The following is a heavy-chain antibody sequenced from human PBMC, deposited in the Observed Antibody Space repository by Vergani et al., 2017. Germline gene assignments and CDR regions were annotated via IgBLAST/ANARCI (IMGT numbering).Heavy chain of an antibody. J-gene: IGHJ4*02. V-gene: IGHV4-34*01. CDR3: ARGHDRSDYGDHSTLPFDY. CDR2: INHSGST. D-gene: IGHD4-17*01. CDR1: GGSFSGYY. Sequence: QVQLQQWGAGLLKPSETLSLTCAVYGGSFSGYYWSWIRQPPGKGLEWIGEINHSGSTNYNPSLKRRVTISVDTSKHKFSLKLSSVTAADTAVYYCARGHDRSDYGDHSTLPFDYWGQGTLVTVSS.